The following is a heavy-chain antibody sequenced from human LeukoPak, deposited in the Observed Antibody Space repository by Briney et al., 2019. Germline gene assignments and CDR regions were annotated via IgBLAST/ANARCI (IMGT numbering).Heavy chain of an antibody. V-gene: IGHV1-69*13. CDR1: GYTFTSYD. D-gene: IGHD2-2*01. J-gene: IGHJ4*02. CDR2: IIPIFGTA. Sequence: ASVKVSCKASGYTFTSYDINWVRQATGQGLEWMGGIIPIFGTANYAQKFQGRVTITADESTSTAYMELSSLRSEDTAVYYCARGYCSSTSCHWEFDYWGQGTLVTVSS. CDR3: ARGYCSSTSCHWEFDY.